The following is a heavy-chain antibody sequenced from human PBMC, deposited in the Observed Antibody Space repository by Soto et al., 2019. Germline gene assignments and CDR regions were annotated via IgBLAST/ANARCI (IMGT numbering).Heavy chain of an antibody. CDR1: GYTFFTYD. Sequence: QVHLVQSGVEVKTPGASVKVSCQASGYTFFTYDISWVRQAPGQGLEWMGWISTYSGDTKYAQKFQGRVTMTTDTSTTTAYLELRSLRSDDTAVYYCARHHGPTTSENWLEPWGQGTLVTVSS. J-gene: IGHJ5*02. CDR2: ISTYSGDT. V-gene: IGHV1-18*01. D-gene: IGHD5-12*01. CDR3: ARHHGPTTSENWLEP.